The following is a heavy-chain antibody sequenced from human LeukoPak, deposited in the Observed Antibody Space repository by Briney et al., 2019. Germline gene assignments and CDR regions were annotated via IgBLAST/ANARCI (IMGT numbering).Heavy chain of an antibody. J-gene: IGHJ4*02. CDR3: ARGPGYYYDSSGYGGY. V-gene: IGHV1-2*06. CDR1: GYTFTGYY. Sequence: ASVEVSCKASGYTFTGYYMHWVRQAPGQGLEWMGRINPNSGGTNYAQKFQGRVTMTRDTSISTAYMELSRLRSDDTAVYYCARGPGYYYDSSGYGGYWGQGTLVTVSS. D-gene: IGHD3-22*01. CDR2: INPNSGGT.